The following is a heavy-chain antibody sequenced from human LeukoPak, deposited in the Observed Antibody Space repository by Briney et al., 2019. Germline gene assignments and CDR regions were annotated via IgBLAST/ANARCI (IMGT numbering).Heavy chain of an antibody. CDR1: GDSISSSSYR. V-gene: IGHV4-39*07. CDR3: AKARGFLAAAGTMDY. D-gene: IGHD6-13*01. Sequence: SETLSLTCTVSGDSISSSSYRWGWIRQPPGKGLEWIGSIYYSGSTYYNPSLKSRVTISVDTSKNQFSLKLSSVTAADTAVYHCAKARGFLAAAGTMDYWGQGTLVTVSS. CDR2: IYYSGST. J-gene: IGHJ4*02.